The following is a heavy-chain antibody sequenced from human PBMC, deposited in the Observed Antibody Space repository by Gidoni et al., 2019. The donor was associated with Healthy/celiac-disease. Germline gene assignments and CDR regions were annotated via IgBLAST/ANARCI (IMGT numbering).Heavy chain of an antibody. CDR2: IYYSGST. V-gene: IGHV4-31*03. Sequence: QVQLQESGPGLVKPSQTLSLTCPVSGGSISSGGYYWSWIRQHPGKGLEWIGYIYYSGSTYYNPSLKSRVTISVDTSKNQFSLKLSSVTAADTAVYYCARDWIQLWLGWFDPWGQGTLVTVSS. J-gene: IGHJ5*02. D-gene: IGHD5-18*01. CDR1: GGSISSGGYY. CDR3: ARDWIQLWLGWFDP.